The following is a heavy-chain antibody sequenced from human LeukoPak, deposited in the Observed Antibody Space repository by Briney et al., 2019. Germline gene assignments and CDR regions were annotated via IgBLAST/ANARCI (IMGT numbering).Heavy chain of an antibody. CDR3: ARGFGDFYYLFFGAFDI. D-gene: IGHD3-10*01. Sequence: GGPLRLSCAASGFPFSRHWMSWVRHAPGKRLEWVANIKQDGSEKYSVASVTGRFTISRDNAKSSLYLQMNSLGAEDTAVYYCARGFGDFYYLFFGAFDIWGQGTMVTVSS. V-gene: IGHV3-7*01. CDR1: GFPFSRHW. J-gene: IGHJ3*02. CDR2: IKQDGSEK.